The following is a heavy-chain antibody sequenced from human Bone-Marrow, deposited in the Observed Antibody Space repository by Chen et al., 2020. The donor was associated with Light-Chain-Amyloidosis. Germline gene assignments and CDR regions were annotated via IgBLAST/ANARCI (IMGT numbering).Heavy chain of an antibody. Sequence: EVSLLESGGDLVQPGESLRLSCVASGFSFKDHAMNWVRQAPGQGLEWVSSISEIGSNTDYIDSVRGRFTISRDNYNNILFLQLRSLRVEDTAVYYCAKQSLIGGWGQGTLIPVSS. J-gene: IGHJ4*02. CDR1: GFSFKDHA. CDR3: AKQSLIGG. V-gene: IGHV3-23*01. D-gene: IGHD2-8*01. CDR2: ISEIGSNT.